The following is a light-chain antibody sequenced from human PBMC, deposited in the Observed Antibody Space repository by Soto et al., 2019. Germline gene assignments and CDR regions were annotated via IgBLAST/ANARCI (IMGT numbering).Light chain of an antibody. CDR2: EGS. CDR1: SSEVGTYNL. Sequence: QSALTQPASVSGSPGHSITISCTAASSEVGTYNLVSWYQQHPGKAPKLIIYEGSKRPSGVSNRFSGSKSGTTASLAITGLQAEDEADYYCQSYDSSLRGVFGGGTKLTVL. CDR3: QSYDSSLRGV. V-gene: IGLV2-14*02. J-gene: IGLJ2*01.